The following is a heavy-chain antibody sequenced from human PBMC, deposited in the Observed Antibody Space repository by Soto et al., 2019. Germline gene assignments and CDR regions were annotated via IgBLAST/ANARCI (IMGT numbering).Heavy chain of an antibody. Sequence: GGSLRLSCAASGLSFSSNWMNWVRQAPGKGLVWVSRINSDGRSTSYADSVKGRFTISRDNAKSTLYLQMSSLRVEDTAVYYCARAIGYSANSYYSDYWGQGTLVTVSS. V-gene: IGHV3-74*01. D-gene: IGHD5-18*01. J-gene: IGHJ4*02. CDR1: GLSFSSNW. CDR3: ARAIGYSANSYYSDY. CDR2: INSDGRST.